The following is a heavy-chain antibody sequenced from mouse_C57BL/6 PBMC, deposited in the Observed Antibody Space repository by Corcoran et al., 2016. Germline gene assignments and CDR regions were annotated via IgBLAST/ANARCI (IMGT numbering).Heavy chain of an antibody. Sequence: EVQLQQSGPELVKPGASVKISCKASGYTFTDYYMNWVKQSHGKSLEWIGDINPNNGGTSYNQKFKGKATLTVEKSSSTAYMELRSLTSEDSAVYYWVRWNSYAMDYWGQGTSVTVSS. V-gene: IGHV1-26*01. CDR3: VRWNSYAMDY. CDR2: INPNNGGT. J-gene: IGHJ4*01. CDR1: GYTFTDYY.